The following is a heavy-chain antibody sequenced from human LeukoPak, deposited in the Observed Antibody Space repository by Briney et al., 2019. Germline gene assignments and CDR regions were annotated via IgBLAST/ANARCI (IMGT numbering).Heavy chain of an antibody. V-gene: IGHV1-18*01. J-gene: IGHJ6*02. D-gene: IGHD6-13*01. CDR3: AREQISSSWSYYYYYGMDV. CDR1: GYTFTSYG. Sequence: ASVKVSYKASGYTFTSYGISWVRQAPGQGLEWMGWISAYNGNTNYAQKLQGRVTMTTDTSTSTAYMELRSLRSDDTAVYYCAREQISSSWSYYYYYGMDVWGQGTTVTVSS. CDR2: ISAYNGNT.